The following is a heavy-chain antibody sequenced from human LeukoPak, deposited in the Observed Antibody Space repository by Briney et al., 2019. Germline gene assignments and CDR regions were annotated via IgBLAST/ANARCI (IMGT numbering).Heavy chain of an antibody. Sequence: SVKVSCKASGGTFTNYAINWVRQAPGQGLEWMGGIISIFGTTNYAQKFQGRVTITADESTSAAYMEITSLSSEDTALYYCSTGRGNSMAGYFSSWGQGTL. CDR2: IISIFGTT. D-gene: IGHD2/OR15-2a*01. J-gene: IGHJ5*02. CDR1: GGTFTNYA. CDR3: STGRGNSMAGYFSS. V-gene: IGHV1-69*13.